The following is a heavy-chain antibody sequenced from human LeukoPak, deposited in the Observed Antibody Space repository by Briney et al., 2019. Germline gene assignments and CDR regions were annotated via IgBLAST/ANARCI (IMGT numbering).Heavy chain of an antibody. D-gene: IGHD4-23*01. CDR1: GFTVSSNY. Sequence: GGSLRLLCSASGFTVSSNYMSWVRQAPGKGLEGVAVIYSVGRTYYADSVKGRFTISRHNSKNTLYLQMNSLRAEDTAVYYCAVQDYGGVDYWGQGTLVTVSS. V-gene: IGHV3-53*04. CDR2: IYSVGRT. J-gene: IGHJ4*02. CDR3: AVQDYGGVDY.